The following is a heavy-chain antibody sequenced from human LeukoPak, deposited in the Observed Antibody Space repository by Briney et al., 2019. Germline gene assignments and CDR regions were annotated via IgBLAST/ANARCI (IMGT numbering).Heavy chain of an antibody. CDR2: INHSGGT. D-gene: IGHD5-18*01. J-gene: IGHJ6*03. CDR3: ARVGYINSINDWSRTGLQAYPTKYYYYMDV. V-gene: IGHV4-34*01. Sequence: PSETLSLTCAVYGGSFSDCSWSWMRQPPGKGLEWIGEINHSGGTNHNPSLMSRVIMSVDTSKNQFSLKVSSVTAADTAVYYCARVGYINSINDWSRTGLQAYPTKYYYYMDVWGKGTTVTVSS. CDR1: GGSFSDCS.